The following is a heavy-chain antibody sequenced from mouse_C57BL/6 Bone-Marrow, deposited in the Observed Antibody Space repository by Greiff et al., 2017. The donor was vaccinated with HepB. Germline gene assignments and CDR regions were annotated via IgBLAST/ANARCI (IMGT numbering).Heavy chain of an antibody. V-gene: IGHV1-19*01. Sequence: EVKLMESGPVLVKPGASVKMSCKASGYTFTDYYMNWVKQSHGKSLEWIGVINPYNGGTSYNQKFKGKATLTVDKSSSTAYMELNSLTSEDSAVYYCARADYDGGGYWGQGTTLTVSS. CDR2: INPYNGGT. D-gene: IGHD2-4*01. CDR1: GYTFTDYY. J-gene: IGHJ2*01. CDR3: ARADYDGGGY.